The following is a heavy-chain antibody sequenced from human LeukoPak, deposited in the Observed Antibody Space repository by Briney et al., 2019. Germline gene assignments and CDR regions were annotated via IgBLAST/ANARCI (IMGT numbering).Heavy chain of an antibody. Sequence: PGGSLRLSCDASGFIFSDYYMSWARQAPGKGLEWISYISNPSSTKYYADSVKGRFAISRDNAKNSLYLQMNSLRAEDTAVYYCARCGDGLPCDFDYWGQGTLVTVSS. CDR3: ARCGDGLPCDFDY. CDR1: GFIFSDYY. V-gene: IGHV3-11*04. D-gene: IGHD3-10*01. J-gene: IGHJ4*02. CDR2: ISNPSSTK.